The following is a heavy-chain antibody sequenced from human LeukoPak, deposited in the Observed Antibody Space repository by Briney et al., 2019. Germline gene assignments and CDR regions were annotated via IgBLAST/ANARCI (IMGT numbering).Heavy chain of an antibody. Sequence: SETLSLTCTVSGDPISSTSYYWGWIRQPPGKGLEWTGSFSYNGRTYYNPSLKSRVTISVDTSKNQFSLRLSSVTAADTAVYYCARYEYSGSYHTDYWGQGTLVTVSS. CDR1: GDPISSTSYY. CDR3: ARYEYSGSYHTDY. CDR2: FSYNGRT. D-gene: IGHD1-26*01. V-gene: IGHV4-39*01. J-gene: IGHJ4*02.